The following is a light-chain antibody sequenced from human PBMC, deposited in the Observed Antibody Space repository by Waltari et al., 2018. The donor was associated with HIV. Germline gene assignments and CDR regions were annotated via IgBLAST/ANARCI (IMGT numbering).Light chain of an antibody. Sequence: QSALTQPASGSGSPGQSITISCPGTSSDAGSYNLVSWYQHHPGKAPKLMIFEVTKRPSGVSNRFSGSKSGNTASLTISGLQADDEADYYCCSYAGSSAFVFGTGTKVTVL. CDR1: SSDAGSYNL. J-gene: IGLJ1*01. CDR3: CSYAGSSAFV. V-gene: IGLV2-23*02. CDR2: EVT.